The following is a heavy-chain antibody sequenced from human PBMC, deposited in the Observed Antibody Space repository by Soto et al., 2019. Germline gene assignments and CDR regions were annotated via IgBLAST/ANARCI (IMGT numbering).Heavy chain of an antibody. CDR2: ISTSSSYI. J-gene: IGHJ5*02. CDR1: GFTFSSYS. V-gene: IGHV3-21*01. Sequence: EVQLVESGGGLVKPGGSLRLSCAASGFTFSSYSMNWVRQAPGKGLEWVSSISTSSSYIYYADSMKGRFTISRDNAKNSLYLQMNSLRAEDTAVYYWARDIHDYVSFRFCPWGQGTLVTVSS. CDR3: ARDIHDYVSFRFCP. D-gene: IGHD3-16*01.